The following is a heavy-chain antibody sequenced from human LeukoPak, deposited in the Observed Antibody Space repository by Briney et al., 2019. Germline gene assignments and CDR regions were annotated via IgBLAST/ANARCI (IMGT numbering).Heavy chain of an antibody. CDR2: ISAYNGNT. J-gene: IGHJ5*02. D-gene: IGHD3-22*01. CDR1: GYTFTSYG. CDR3: ARASNYYYDSSGYRNWFDP. Sequence: ASVKVSCKASGYTFTSYGISWVRQAPGQGLEWMGWISAYNGNTNYAQKLQGRVTMTTDTSTSTAYMELRSLRSDDTAVYYCARASNYYYDSSGYRNWFDPWGQGTLVTVSS. V-gene: IGHV1-18*01.